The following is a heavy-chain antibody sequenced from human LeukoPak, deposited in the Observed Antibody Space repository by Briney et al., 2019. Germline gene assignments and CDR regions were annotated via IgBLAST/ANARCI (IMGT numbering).Heavy chain of an antibody. CDR3: ASTFGVPSELYFHY. V-gene: IGHV1-2*02. CDR2: MNPNNGGT. D-gene: IGHD3-16*01. J-gene: IGHJ4*01. Sequence: ASVKVSCKASGYTFTDYYIHWVRQAPGQGLEWMGWMNPNNGGTRYAQKFQGRVTMTRDTSIYTAYLELNSLRSDDTAVYYCASTFGVPSELYFHYWGHGTLVTVSS. CDR1: GYTFTDYY.